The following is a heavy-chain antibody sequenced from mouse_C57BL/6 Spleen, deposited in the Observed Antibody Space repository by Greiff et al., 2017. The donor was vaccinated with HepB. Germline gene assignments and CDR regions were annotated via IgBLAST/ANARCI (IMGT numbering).Heavy chain of an antibody. V-gene: IGHV1-5*01. Sequence: VQLKQSGTVLARPGASVKMSCKTSGYTFTSYWMHWVKQRPGQGLEWIGAIYPGNSDTSYNQKFKGKAKLTAVTSASTAYMELSSLTNEDSAVYYCTPYYYGSSWAWFAYWGQGTLVTVSA. CDR2: IYPGNSDT. J-gene: IGHJ3*01. D-gene: IGHD1-1*01. CDR1: GYTFTSYW. CDR3: TPYYYGSSWAWFAY.